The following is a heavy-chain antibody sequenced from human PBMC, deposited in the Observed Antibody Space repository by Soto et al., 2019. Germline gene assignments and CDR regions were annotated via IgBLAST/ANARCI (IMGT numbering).Heavy chain of an antibody. J-gene: IGHJ6*02. CDR3: ARGAYYYGSGSYHYYYGMDV. CDR2: IYYSGST. CDR1: GGSISSGGYY. Sequence: QVQLQESGPGLVKPSQTLSLTCTVSGGSISSGGYYWSWIRQHPGKGLEWIGYIYYSGSTYYNPSLKSRVTISVDTSKNQFSLKLSSVTAADTAVHYCARGAYYYGSGSYHYYYGMDVWGQGTTVTVSS. D-gene: IGHD3-10*01. V-gene: IGHV4-31*03.